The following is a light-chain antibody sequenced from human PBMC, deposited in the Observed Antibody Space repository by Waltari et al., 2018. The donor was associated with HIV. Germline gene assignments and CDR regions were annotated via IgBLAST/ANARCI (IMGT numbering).Light chain of an antibody. CDR3: MQALQSPPS. Sequence: DIVLTQSPLSLPVTPGESASISCSSNQSLLQTNGFNYLDWYLQRPGQSPQLLIYLTFNRASGGPDRFSGSGSGTDCTLKISRVEAADVGVYYCMQALQSPPSFGGGTKVEIK. V-gene: IGKV2-28*01. CDR1: QSLLQTNGFNY. J-gene: IGKJ4*01. CDR2: LTF.